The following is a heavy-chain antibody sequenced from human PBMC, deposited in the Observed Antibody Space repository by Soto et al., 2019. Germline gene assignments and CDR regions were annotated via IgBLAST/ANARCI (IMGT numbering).Heavy chain of an antibody. CDR3: ARERIAAAGPYYYYYGMDV. Sequence: ASVKVSCKASGYTFTSYGINWVRQAPGQGLEWMGIINPSGGSTSYAQKFQGRVTMTRDTSTSTVYMELSSLRSEDTAVYYCARERIAAAGPYYYYYGMDVWGQGTTVTVSS. V-gene: IGHV1-46*01. J-gene: IGHJ6*02. CDR1: GYTFTSYG. D-gene: IGHD6-13*01. CDR2: INPSGGST.